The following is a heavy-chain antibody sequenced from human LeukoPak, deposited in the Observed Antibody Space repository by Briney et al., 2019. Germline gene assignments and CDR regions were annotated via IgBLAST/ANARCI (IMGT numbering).Heavy chain of an antibody. V-gene: IGHV4-59*11. CDR3: ARDEADNWYFDL. J-gene: IGHJ2*01. CDR1: GGSISSHY. D-gene: IGHD2-15*01. Sequence: PSETLSLTCTVSGGSISSHYWSWIRQPPGKGLEWIGYIYYSGSTNYNPSLKSRVTISVDTSKNQFSLKLSSVTAADTAVYYCARDEADNWYFDLWGRGTLVTVSS. CDR2: IYYSGST.